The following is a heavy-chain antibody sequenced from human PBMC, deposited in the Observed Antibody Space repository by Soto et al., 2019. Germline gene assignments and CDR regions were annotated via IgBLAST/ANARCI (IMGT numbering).Heavy chain of an antibody. Sequence: PGGSLRLSCAASGFTFDDYAMHWVRQAPGKGLEWVSGISWNSGSIGYADSVKGRFTISRDNAKNSLYLQMNSLRAEDTALYYCARDRHRDYDEYSCYYYMDAWGKGTTVTVSS. CDR3: ARDRHRDYDEYSCYYYMDA. V-gene: IGHV3-9*01. CDR1: GFTFDDYA. D-gene: IGHD6-6*01. CDR2: ISWNSGSI. J-gene: IGHJ6*03.